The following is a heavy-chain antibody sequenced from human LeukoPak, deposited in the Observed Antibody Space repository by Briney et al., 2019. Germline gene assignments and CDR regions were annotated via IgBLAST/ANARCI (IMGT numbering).Heavy chain of an antibody. CDR3: AREGYGMDV. CDR1: GGSISSSSYY. CDR2: FYYSGST. V-gene: IGHV4-39*07. Sequence: PSETLSLTCTVSGGSISSSSYYWGWIRQPPGKGLEWIGSFYYSGSTYYNPSLKSRVTISVDTSKNQFSLKLSSVTAADTAVYYCAREGYGMDVWGQGTTVTVSS. J-gene: IGHJ6*02.